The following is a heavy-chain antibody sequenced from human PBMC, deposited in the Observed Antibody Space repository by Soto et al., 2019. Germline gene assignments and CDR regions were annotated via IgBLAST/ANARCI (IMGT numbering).Heavy chain of an antibody. CDR1: GFTFSNAW. V-gene: IGHV3-15*01. CDR2: IRSNTDGGAT. Sequence: VQLVESGGGLVKPGGSLRLSCAASGFTFSNAWMSWVRQTPGKGLECLGRIRSNTDGGATEYAAPVKGRFSVSRDDSRNTLFLEMNSLEMEDTGIYFCAWSAREFVYWGQGTLVTVSP. J-gene: IGHJ4*02. D-gene: IGHD3-3*01. CDR3: AWSAREFVY.